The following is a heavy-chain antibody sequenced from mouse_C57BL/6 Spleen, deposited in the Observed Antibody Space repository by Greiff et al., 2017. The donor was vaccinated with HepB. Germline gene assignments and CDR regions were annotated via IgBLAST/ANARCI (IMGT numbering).Heavy chain of an antibody. V-gene: IGHV5-16*01. Sequence: EVHLVESEGGLVQPGSSMKLSCTASGFTFSDYYMAWVRQVPEKGLEWVANINYDGSSTYYLDSLKSRFIISRDNAKNILYLQMSSLKSEDTATYYCARDLRYYGSSPHAMDYWGQGTSVTVSS. CDR1: GFTFSDYY. CDR2: INYDGSST. CDR3: ARDLRYYGSSPHAMDY. J-gene: IGHJ4*01. D-gene: IGHD1-1*01.